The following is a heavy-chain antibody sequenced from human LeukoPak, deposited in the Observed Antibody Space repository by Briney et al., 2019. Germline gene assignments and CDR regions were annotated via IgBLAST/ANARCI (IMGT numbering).Heavy chain of an antibody. CDR1: GYTFTSYY. Sequence: GASVKVSCKASGYTFTSYYMHWVRHAPGQGLEWMGIINPSGGSTSYAQKFQGRVTMTRDTSTSTVYMELSSLRSEDTAVYYCARGICSSTSCYDYFDYWGQGTLVTVSS. V-gene: IGHV1-46*01. CDR2: INPSGGST. CDR3: ARGICSSTSCYDYFDY. D-gene: IGHD2-2*01. J-gene: IGHJ4*02.